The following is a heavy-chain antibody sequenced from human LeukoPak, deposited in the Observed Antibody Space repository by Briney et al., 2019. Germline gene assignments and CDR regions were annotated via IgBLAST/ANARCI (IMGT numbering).Heavy chain of an antibody. CDR1: GDSVNSGTYY. J-gene: IGHJ5*02. V-gene: IGHV4-61*02. CDR2: IYNSGFT. CDR3: VYSSSWYTARVEH. D-gene: IGHD6-13*01. Sequence: SQTLSLTCTVSGDTVSGDSVNSGTYYWNWIRQPAGKGLEWIGRIYNSGFTNYNPSLKGRVTISVDTSKNQFSLKLSSVTAADKAVYYCVYSSSWYTARVEHWGQGTIVTVPS.